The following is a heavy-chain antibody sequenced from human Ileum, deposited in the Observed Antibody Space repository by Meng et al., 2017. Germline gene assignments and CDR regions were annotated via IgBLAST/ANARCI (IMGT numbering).Heavy chain of an antibody. D-gene: IGHD3-16*01. CDR1: GFAFTNYA. CDR2: VSGDGKTT. Sequence: GGSLRPSCAASGFAFTNYAVSWIRQAPGKGLEWISVVSGDGKTTFYADSVKGRFTMSRDNSKNTVSVQMNSLRVEDTAIYYCAKVGEEASRPFVYWGQGTLVTVSS. CDR3: AKVGEEASRPFVY. V-gene: IGHV3-23*01. J-gene: IGHJ4*02.